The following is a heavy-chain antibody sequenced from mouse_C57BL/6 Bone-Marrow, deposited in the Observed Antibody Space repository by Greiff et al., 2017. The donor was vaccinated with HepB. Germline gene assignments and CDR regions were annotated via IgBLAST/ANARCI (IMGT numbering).Heavy chain of an antibody. CDR2: ISNGGGST. Sequence: EVKLMESGGGLVQPGGSLKLSCAASGFTFSDYYMYWVRQTPEKRLEWVAYISNGGGSTYYPDTVQGRFTISRDKAKYTLYLQMSRLKSEDTALYYCAREPNGGVLDYWGQGTTLTVAS. CDR3: AREPNGGVLDY. J-gene: IGHJ2*01. CDR1: GFTFSDYY. V-gene: IGHV5-12*01.